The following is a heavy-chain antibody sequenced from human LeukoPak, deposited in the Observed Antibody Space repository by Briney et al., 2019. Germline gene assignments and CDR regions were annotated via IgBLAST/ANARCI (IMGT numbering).Heavy chain of an antibody. V-gene: IGHV3-23*01. D-gene: IGHD3-10*01. CDR3: ARAAMVRGVDYFDY. J-gene: IGHJ4*02. Sequence: GGPLRLSRAASGFTFSSYSMTWVRQAPGKGLEWVSVISGSGGSTYYGDSVKGRFTISRDNSKNTLYLQMNSLRAEDTAVYYCARAAMVRGVDYFDYWGQGTLVTVSS. CDR1: GFTFSSYS. CDR2: ISGSGGST.